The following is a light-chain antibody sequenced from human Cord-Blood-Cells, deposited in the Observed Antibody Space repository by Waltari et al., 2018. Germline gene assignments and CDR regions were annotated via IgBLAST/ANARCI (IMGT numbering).Light chain of an antibody. CDR2: KDS. V-gene: IGLV3-25*03. Sequence: YELTQPPSVSVSPGQTARITCSGDALPKQYASWYQQKPGQAPVLVIYKDSERPSGIPERFSGSSSGTTVTLTISGVQAEDEADYYCQSADSSGTWVFGGGTKLTVL. J-gene: IGLJ3*02. CDR3: QSADSSGTWV. CDR1: ALPKQY.